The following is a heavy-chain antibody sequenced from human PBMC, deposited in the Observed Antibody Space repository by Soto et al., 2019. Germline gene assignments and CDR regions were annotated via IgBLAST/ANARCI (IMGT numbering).Heavy chain of an antibody. CDR2: IYYSGST. V-gene: IGHV4-31*03. CDR1: GGSISSSGYY. Sequence: PSETLSLTCTVSGGSISSSGYYWGWIRQQPGKCLDWIGYIYYSGSTYYNPSLKSRVTISVYTSKNQFSLELSSVTAADTAVYYCARDRSGYGDFDYRGQGTLVTVSS. CDR3: ARDRSGYGDFDY. J-gene: IGHJ4*02. D-gene: IGHD5-12*01.